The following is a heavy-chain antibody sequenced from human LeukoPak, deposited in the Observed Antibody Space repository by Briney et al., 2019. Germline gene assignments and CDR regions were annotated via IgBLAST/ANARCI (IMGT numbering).Heavy chain of an antibody. CDR2: IYYSGST. CDR1: GGSISSYY. D-gene: IGHD2-21*01. V-gene: IGHV4-59*01. Sequence: SQTLSLTCTVSGGSISSYYWSWIRQPPGKGLEWIGYIYYSGSTNYNPSLKSRVTISVDTSKNQFSLKLSSVTAADTAVYYCARGRELWWYFDLWGRGTLVTVSS. J-gene: IGHJ2*01. CDR3: ARGRELWWYFDL.